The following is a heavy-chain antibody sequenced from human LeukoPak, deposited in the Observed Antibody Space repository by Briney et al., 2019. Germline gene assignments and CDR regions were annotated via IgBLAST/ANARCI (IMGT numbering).Heavy chain of an antibody. CDR1: GFTFSNYA. CDR3: AKGGASSGFYDY. J-gene: IGHJ4*02. D-gene: IGHD3-22*01. Sequence: GGSLRLSCAASGFTFSNYAMSWVRQAPGKGLEWVSPISGSGGSTFYADSVKGRFTVSRDNSKNTLYLQMNNLRAEDTAVYYCAKGGASSGFYDYWGQGAPVTVSS. V-gene: IGHV3-23*01. CDR2: ISGSGGST.